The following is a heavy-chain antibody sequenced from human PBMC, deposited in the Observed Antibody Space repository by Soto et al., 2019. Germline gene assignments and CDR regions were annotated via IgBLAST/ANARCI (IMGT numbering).Heavy chain of an antibody. CDR2: INHSGST. CDR1: GGSFSGYY. V-gene: IGHV4-34*01. D-gene: IGHD4-17*01. CDR3: ARAHPLGATVTTATFYYHYMDV. Sequence: LSLTCAVYGGSFSGYYWSWIRQPPGKGLEWIGEINHSGSTNYNPSLKSRVTISVDTSKNQFSLKLSSVPAADTAVSYCARAHPLGATVTTATFYYHYMDVWGKGPTVTSP. J-gene: IGHJ6*03.